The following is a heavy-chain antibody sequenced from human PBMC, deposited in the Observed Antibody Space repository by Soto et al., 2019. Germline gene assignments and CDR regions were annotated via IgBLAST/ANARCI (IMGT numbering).Heavy chain of an antibody. Sequence: GGSLRLSCAASGFTFSSYAMSWVRQAPGKGLEWVSAISGSGGSTYYADSVKGRFTISRDNSKNTLYLQMNSLRAEDSAVYFCAEDPGVGPVLYFDYWGQGTLVTVSS. CDR3: AEDPGVGPVLYFDY. CDR1: GFTFSSYA. D-gene: IGHD3-3*01. V-gene: IGHV3-23*01. CDR2: ISGSGGST. J-gene: IGHJ4*02.